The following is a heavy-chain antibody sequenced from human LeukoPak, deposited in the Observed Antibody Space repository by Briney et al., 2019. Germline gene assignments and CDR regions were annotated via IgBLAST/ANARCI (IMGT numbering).Heavy chain of an antibody. CDR1: GYIFTSYD. V-gene: IGHV1-8*01. J-gene: IGHJ5*02. Sequence: GASVKVSCKASGYIFTSYDINWLRQAPGQGLEWMGWINPKNGNTAFQQKFQGRVASTRNTSISTVYMELSSLRSEDMAVYYCARGLKGNYYSGSGTYRWFAPWGQGTLVTVSS. CDR3: ARGLKGNYYSGSGTYRWFAP. D-gene: IGHD3-10*01. CDR2: INPKNGNT.